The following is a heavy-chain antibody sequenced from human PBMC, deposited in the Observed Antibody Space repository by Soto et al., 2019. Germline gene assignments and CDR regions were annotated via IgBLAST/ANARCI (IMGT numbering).Heavy chain of an antibody. CDR3: ASKTAGNGHNSF. J-gene: IGHJ4*02. CDR1: GNTFSNYA. CDR2: ILPIFGTP. D-gene: IGHD1-1*01. V-gene: IGHV1-69*13. Sequence: SVKVSCKASGNTFSNYAFTWVRQARGQGLEWVGGILPIFGTPTYAPRFLGRVTITADESTSTAYMDLSSLTSEDTAVYFCASKTAGNGHNSFWGQGTMVTVSS.